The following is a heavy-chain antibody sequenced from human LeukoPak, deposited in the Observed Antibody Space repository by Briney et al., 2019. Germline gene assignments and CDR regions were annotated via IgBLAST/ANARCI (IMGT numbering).Heavy chain of an antibody. D-gene: IGHD3-22*01. CDR2: IQYDGSNP. J-gene: IGHJ4*02. CDR1: GFTFSSYG. V-gene: IGHV3-30*02. CDR3: ARANRDSTGFNDY. Sequence: PGGSLRLSCAASGFTFSSYGMHWVRQAPGKGLEWVAYIQYDGSNPQYADSVKGRFIISRDNPKNSLYLQMNSLRAEDTAIYYCARANRDSTGFNDYWGQGTLVTVSS.